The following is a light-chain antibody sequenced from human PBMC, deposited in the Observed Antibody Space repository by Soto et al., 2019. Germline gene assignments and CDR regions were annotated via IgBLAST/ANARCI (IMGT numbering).Light chain of an antibody. Sequence: QSVLTQPASVSGSPGQSITISCTGTSSDVGGYNYVSWYQRHPGKAPKLMIYDVTNRPSGVSNRFSGSKSGNTASLTISGLQAEDEADYYCSSYTSSSTPLVFGGGTKVTVL. V-gene: IGLV2-14*01. CDR1: SSDVGGYNY. CDR2: DVT. CDR3: SSYTSSSTPLV. J-gene: IGLJ3*02.